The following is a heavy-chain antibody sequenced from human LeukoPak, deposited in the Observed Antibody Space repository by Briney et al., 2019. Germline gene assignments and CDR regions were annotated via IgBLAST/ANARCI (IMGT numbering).Heavy chain of an antibody. V-gene: IGHV4-34*01. Sequence: PSETLSLTCAVYGGSFSGYYWSWIRQPPGKGLEWIGEINHSGSTNYNPSLKSRVTISVDTSKNQFSLKLSSVTAADTAVYYCARCPYDFWSGSAVNWFDPWGQGTLVTVSS. CDR2: INHSGST. CDR3: ARCPYDFWSGSAVNWFDP. D-gene: IGHD3-3*01. CDR1: GGSFSGYY. J-gene: IGHJ5*02.